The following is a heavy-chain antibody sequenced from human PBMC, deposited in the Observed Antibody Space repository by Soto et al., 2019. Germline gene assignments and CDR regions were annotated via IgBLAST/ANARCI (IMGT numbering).Heavy chain of an antibody. Sequence: QVQLQESGPGLVKPSGTLFLTCAVSSGSISSSNWWSWVRQPPGKGLEWIGEIYHSGSTNYNPSLKSRVTISVDKSKNQFSLKLSSVTAADTAVYYCARGAPYCSGGSCYSTIDYWGQGTLVTVSS. J-gene: IGHJ4*02. CDR2: IYHSGST. V-gene: IGHV4-4*02. D-gene: IGHD2-15*01. CDR1: SGSISSSNW. CDR3: ARGAPYCSGGSCYSTIDY.